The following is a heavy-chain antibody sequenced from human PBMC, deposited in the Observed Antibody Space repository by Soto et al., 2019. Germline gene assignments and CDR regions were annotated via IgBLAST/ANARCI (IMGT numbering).Heavy chain of an antibody. CDR2: IKPDGSER. V-gene: IGHV3-7*02. Sequence: PWVSLRLTCAASGFTFSGHWMSWIRQAPGKGLEWVANIKPDGSERDYVDSLKGRFTISRDNDENSLYLQMNDLRVEDTAVYYCSRHSSSLTRPLDYWGQGTLVTVSS. CDR3: SRHSSSLTRPLDY. J-gene: IGHJ4*02. D-gene: IGHD6-13*01. CDR1: GFTFSGHW.